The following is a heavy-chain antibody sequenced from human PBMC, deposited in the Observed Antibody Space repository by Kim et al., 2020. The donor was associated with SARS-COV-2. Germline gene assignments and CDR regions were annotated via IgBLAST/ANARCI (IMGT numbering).Heavy chain of an antibody. D-gene: IGHD3-10*01. CDR2: ISWNGSNI. Sequence: GGSLRLSCAASGFTFDDYSMHWVRQAPGKGLEWVSGISWNGSNIGYADSVTGIFIITRYNAKNSRSLQMNSQRAEDAASYYYACATLRGSGLGGRDVCG. CDR3: ACATLRGSGLGGRDV. J-gene: IGHJ6*02. CDR1: GFTFDDYS. V-gene: IGHV3-9*01.